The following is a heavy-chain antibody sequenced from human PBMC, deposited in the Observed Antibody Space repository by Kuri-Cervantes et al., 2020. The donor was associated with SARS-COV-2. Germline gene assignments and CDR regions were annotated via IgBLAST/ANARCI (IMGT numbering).Heavy chain of an antibody. Sequence: GESLKISCAASGFTFSSYWMSWVRQAPGKGLEWVANIKQDGSDKYYVDSVKGRFTISRDNAKNSLYLQMNSLRAEDTAVYYCARDQGWLDPWWFDPWGQGTLVTVSS. D-gene: IGHD6-19*01. CDR2: IKQDGSDK. V-gene: IGHV3-7*01. CDR3: ARDQGWLDPWWFDP. CDR1: GFTFSSYW. J-gene: IGHJ5*02.